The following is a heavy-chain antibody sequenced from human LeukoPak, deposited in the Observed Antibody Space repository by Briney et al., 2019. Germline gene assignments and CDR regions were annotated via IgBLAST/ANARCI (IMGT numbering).Heavy chain of an antibody. CDR2: IYPGDSDT. CDR1: GYSFTSYW. V-gene: IGHV5-51*01. D-gene: IGHD2-2*01. CDR3: ARRAFNCSSTSCWGGAFDI. J-gene: IGHJ3*02. Sequence: KPGESLKISSKGSGYSFTSYWIGWVRQMPGKGLEWMGIIYPGDSDTRYSPSFQGQVTISADKSISTAYLQWSSLKASDTAMYYCARRAFNCSSTSCWGGAFDIWGQGTMVTVSS.